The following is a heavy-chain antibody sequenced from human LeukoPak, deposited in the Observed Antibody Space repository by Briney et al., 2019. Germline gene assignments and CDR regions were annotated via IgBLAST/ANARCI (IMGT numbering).Heavy chain of an antibody. CDR3: AHSGRFGELLDWFDP. CDR2: IYWDDDK. Sequence: TLSLTCTVSGGSISSYYWSWIRQPPGKALEWLALIYWDDDKRYSPSLKSRLTITKDTSKNQVVLTMTNMDPVDTATYYCAHSGRFGELLDWFDPWGQGTLVTVSS. D-gene: IGHD3-10*01. V-gene: IGHV2-5*08. J-gene: IGHJ5*02. CDR1: GGSISSYYW.